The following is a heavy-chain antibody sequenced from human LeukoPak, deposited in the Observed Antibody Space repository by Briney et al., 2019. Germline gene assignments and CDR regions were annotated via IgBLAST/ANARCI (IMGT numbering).Heavy chain of an antibody. CDR3: ASPAQQWHWYYIDY. V-gene: IGHV3-23*01. CDR1: GFTFRTYA. D-gene: IGHD6-19*01. CDR2: ISNSGGST. J-gene: IGHJ4*02. Sequence: GGSLRLSCAASGFTFRTYAMTWVRQAPGKGLEWVSAISNSGGSTYYADSVRGRFTISRDNSKNTLYLQMNSLRAEDTAVYYCASPAQQWHWYYIDYWGQGTLVTVSS.